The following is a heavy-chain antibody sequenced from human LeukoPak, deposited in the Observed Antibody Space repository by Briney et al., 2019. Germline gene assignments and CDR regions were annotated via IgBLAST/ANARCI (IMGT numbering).Heavy chain of an antibody. J-gene: IGHJ4*02. V-gene: IGHV4-39*07. Sequence: SETLSLTCTVSSGSISTSNYYWGWVRQPPGKALEWIGNILYSESTYYSPSLKSRVTITEDPSKNQFSLKLSSVTAADSAVYYCARDRRGSSSWLDYWGEGALVTVSS. CDR2: ILYSEST. CDR3: ARDRRGSSSWLDY. D-gene: IGHD6-13*01. CDR1: SGSISTSNYY.